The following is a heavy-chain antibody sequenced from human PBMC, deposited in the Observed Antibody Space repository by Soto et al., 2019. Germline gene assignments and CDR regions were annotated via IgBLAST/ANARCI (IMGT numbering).Heavy chain of an antibody. V-gene: IGHV4-59*01. CDR3: ARDMAYSDSGRRFYYGMDV. J-gene: IGHJ6*02. Sequence: LRSRVTITLDTSKNQFSLKLSSVTAADTAIYYCARDMAYSDSGRRFYYGMDVWGQGTTVTVSS. D-gene: IGHD3-10*01.